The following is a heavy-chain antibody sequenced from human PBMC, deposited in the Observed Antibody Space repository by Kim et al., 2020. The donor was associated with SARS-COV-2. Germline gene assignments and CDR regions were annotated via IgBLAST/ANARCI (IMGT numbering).Heavy chain of an antibody. J-gene: IGHJ2*01. D-gene: IGHD3-16*02. Sequence: GGSLRLSCAASGFTFSSYAMSWVRQAPGKGLEWVSAISGSGGSTYYADSVKGRFTISRDNSKNTLYLQMNSLRAEDTAVYYCASSPDVLYYWYFDLWGRGTLVTVSS. CDR2: ISGSGGST. CDR1: GFTFSSYA. CDR3: ASSPDVLYYWYFDL. V-gene: IGHV3-23*01.